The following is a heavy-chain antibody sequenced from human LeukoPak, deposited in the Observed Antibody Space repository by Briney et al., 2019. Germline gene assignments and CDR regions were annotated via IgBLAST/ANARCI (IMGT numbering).Heavy chain of an antibody. Sequence: PSETLSLTCTVSGGSISSSSYYWSWSRQPPGKGLEWIGYIYYSGSTNYNPSLKSRVTISVDTSKNQFSLKLSSVTAADTAVYYCARVRQQLGPYYYYGMDVWGQGTTVTVSS. V-gene: IGHV4-61*01. CDR3: ARVRQQLGPYYYYGMDV. D-gene: IGHD6-13*01. CDR1: GGSISSSSYY. CDR2: IYYSGST. J-gene: IGHJ6*02.